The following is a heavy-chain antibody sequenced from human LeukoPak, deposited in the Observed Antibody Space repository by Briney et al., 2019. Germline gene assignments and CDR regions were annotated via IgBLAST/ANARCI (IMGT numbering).Heavy chain of an antibody. J-gene: IGHJ4*02. CDR3: ARGAARWNYFDY. V-gene: IGHV3-53*01. CDR1: GFTVSSNF. Sequence: PGGSLRLSCAASGFTVSSNFLSWVRQAPGKGLEWVSVIYSGGKTYYADSVKGRLTISRDNSKNTLYLQMNSLRAEDTAVYYCARGAARWNYFDYWGQGTLVTVSS. D-gene: IGHD4-23*01. CDR2: IYSGGKT.